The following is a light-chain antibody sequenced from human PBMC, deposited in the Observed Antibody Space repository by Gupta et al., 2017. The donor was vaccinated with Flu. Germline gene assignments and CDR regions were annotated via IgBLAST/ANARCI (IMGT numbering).Light chain of an antibody. Sequence: DTVSIACRASQNIGISLIWYQQKPGKAPQLIIYAVSTLQPGVPSRFSGSGSGTDFTLTITGLQPEDFASYHCQQTYSPPQDTFGQGTNLEIK. V-gene: IGKV1-39*01. J-gene: IGKJ2*01. CDR2: AVS. CDR3: QQTYSPPQDT. CDR1: QNIGIS.